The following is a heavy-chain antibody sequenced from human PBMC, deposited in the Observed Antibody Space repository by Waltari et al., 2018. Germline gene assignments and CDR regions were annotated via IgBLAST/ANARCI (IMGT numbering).Heavy chain of an antibody. CDR2: VSYSGAT. CDR3: ATYIGASVGTAAFDV. CDR1: GVSITSNRHY. D-gene: IGHD5-12*01. J-gene: IGHJ3*01. Sequence: QLQLQESGPRLVKPSETLSLTCTVSGVSITSNRHYWAWIRQSPGRGLEWIGTVSYSGATYISPSLKSRVSVSRDTSKNQLSLILGSVTAADMAVYYCATYIGASVGTAAFDVWGQGTMVTVSS. V-gene: IGHV4-39*01.